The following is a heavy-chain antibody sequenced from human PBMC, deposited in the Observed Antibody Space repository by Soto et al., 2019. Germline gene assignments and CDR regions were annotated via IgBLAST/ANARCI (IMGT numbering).Heavy chain of an antibody. Sequence: SETLSLTCTVSGGSISSYYGSWIRQPPGKGLEWIGSIYCSGSTYYNPSLKSRVTMSIDTSKNQFSLTLTSVTAADTAVYYCASQKLDVPEFFDYWSQGTLVTVSS. D-gene: IGHD3-10*01. J-gene: IGHJ4*02. CDR3: ASQKLDVPEFFDY. CDR1: GGSISSYY. CDR2: IYCSGST. V-gene: IGHV4-59*08.